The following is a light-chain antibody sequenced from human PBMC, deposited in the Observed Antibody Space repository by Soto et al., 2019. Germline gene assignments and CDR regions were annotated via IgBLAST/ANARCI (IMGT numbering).Light chain of an antibody. CDR1: QGISNY. V-gene: IGKV1-9*01. Sequence: DIQLTQSPSFLSASVGDRVTITCRASQGISNYLAWYQQKPGKAPKLLIYAASTLQSGVPSRFSGSGSGTESTLTNSALLPKDFPTFYCQTLNIYPPTSGGGTKVEIK. J-gene: IGKJ4*01. CDR3: QTLNIYPPT. CDR2: AAS.